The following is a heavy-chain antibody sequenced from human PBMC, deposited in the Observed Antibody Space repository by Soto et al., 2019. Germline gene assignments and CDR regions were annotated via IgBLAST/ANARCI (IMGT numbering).Heavy chain of an antibody. J-gene: IGHJ4*02. V-gene: IGHV1-69*13. CDR3: ARPPAYCGGDCFYYFDY. CDR1: GGTFSSYA. D-gene: IGHD2-21*02. CDR2: IIPIFGTA. Sequence: SVKVSCKASGGTFSSYAISWVRQAPGQGLEWMGGIIPIFGTANYAQKFQGRVTITADESTSTAYMELSSLRSEDTAVYYCARPPAYCGGDCFYYFDYWGQGTLVTVSS.